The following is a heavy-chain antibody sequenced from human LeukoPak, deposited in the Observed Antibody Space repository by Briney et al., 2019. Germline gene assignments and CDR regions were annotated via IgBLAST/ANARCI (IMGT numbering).Heavy chain of an antibody. CDR1: GYTFTSYY. V-gene: IGHV1-46*01. J-gene: IGHJ4*02. CDR3: ASRTYTYDSSGYYRRNYYFDY. CDR2: INPSGGNT. Sequence: ASVKVSCKASGYTFTSYYLQWVRQAPGQGLEWMGIINPSGGNTSYAQKFQGRVTMTRDMSTSTVYMELSSLRSEDTAVYYCASRTYTYDSSGYYRRNYYFDYWGQGTLVTVSS. D-gene: IGHD3-22*01.